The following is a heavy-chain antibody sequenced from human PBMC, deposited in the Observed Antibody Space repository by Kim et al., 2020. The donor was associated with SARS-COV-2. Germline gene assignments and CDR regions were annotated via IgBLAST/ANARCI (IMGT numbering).Heavy chain of an antibody. Sequence: SETLSLTCAVSGGSISSSNWWSWVRRPPGKGLEWIGEIYHSGSTNYNPSLKSRVTISVDKSKNQFSLKLSSVTAADTAVYYCARESMVRGVIFGYWGQGTLVTVSS. D-gene: IGHD3-10*01. CDR1: GGSISSSNW. V-gene: IGHV4-4*02. CDR2: IYHSGST. J-gene: IGHJ4*02. CDR3: ARESMVRGVIFGY.